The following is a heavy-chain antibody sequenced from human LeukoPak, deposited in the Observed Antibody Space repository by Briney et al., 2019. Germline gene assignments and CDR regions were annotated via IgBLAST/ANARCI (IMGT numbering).Heavy chain of an antibody. Sequence: PSETLSLTCTVSGGSISSSSYYWGWIRQPPGKGLEWIGSIYYSGSTYYNPSLKSRVTISVDTSKNQFSLKLSSVTAADTAVYYCAVDILTGDDIWGQGTMVTVSS. CDR2: IYYSGST. D-gene: IGHD3-9*01. V-gene: IGHV4-39*07. J-gene: IGHJ3*02. CDR3: AVDILTGDDI. CDR1: GGSISSSSYY.